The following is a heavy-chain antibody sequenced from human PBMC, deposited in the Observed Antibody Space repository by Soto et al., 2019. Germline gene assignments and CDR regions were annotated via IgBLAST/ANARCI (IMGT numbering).Heavy chain of an antibody. V-gene: IGHV3-48*01. D-gene: IGHD3-10*01. CDR2: ISGSSGTI. CDR3: ARDPYGSGTYYNSAFHI. J-gene: IGHJ3*02. Sequence: SLRLSCAASGFTFSSYSMSWVRQAPGKGLEWVSYISGSSGTIYYADSVKGRFTISRDNAKNSLYLQMNSLRVEDTAVYYCARDPYGSGTYYNSAFHIWGQGTMVT. CDR1: GFTFSSYS.